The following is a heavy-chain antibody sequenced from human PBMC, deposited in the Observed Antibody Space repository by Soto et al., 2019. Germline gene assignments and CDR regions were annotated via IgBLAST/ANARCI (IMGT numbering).Heavy chain of an antibody. CDR3: ARGYCSSTGCSHYFDY. V-gene: IGHV1-2*02. D-gene: IGHD2-2*01. CDR1: GYTFTGNY. Sequence: GASVKVSCKTSGYTFTGNYMHWVRQAPGQGLEWMALINPTTGGTKYAQKFQGRVTMTWDTSISTAYMELSRLTSDDTAIYYCARGYCSSTGCSHYFDYWGQGALVTVSS. CDR2: INPTTGGT. J-gene: IGHJ4*02.